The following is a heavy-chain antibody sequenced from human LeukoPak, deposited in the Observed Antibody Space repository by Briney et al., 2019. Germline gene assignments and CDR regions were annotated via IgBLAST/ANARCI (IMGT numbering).Heavy chain of an antibody. CDR2: IYYNGNT. Sequence: SETLSLTCTVSGGSISRYYWSRIRQPPGKGLEWIGYIYYNGNTNYNPSLNSRVTISVDTSKNQFSLKLTSVTAADTAVYYCTRDLNYYFDYWGQGIVVTVSS. CDR1: GGSISRYY. D-gene: IGHD5-24*01. J-gene: IGHJ4*02. CDR3: TRDLNYYFDY. V-gene: IGHV4-59*01.